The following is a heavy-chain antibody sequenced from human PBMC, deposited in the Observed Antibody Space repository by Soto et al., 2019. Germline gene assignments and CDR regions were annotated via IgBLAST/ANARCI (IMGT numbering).Heavy chain of an antibody. CDR2: IYWDDDK. CDR3: AHATLTGTTLDY. J-gene: IGHJ4*02. V-gene: IGHV2-5*02. D-gene: IGHD1-20*01. Sequence: QITLKESGPTLVKPTQTLTLTCTFSGFSLSTSGVGVGWIRQPPGKALEWLALIYWDDDKRYSPSLKSRLTITKDTSKNQLVLTMTNMDPVDTATYYCAHATLTGTTLDYLGQGTLVTVSS. CDR1: GFSLSTSGVG.